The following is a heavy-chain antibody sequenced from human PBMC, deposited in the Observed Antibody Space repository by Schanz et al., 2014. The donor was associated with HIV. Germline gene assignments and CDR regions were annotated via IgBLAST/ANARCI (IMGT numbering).Heavy chain of an antibody. CDR2: INPSGGST. D-gene: IGHD3-22*01. Sequence: QVQLVQSGAEVKKPGASVKVSCKASGYTFTSYYMHWVRQAPGQGLEWMGIINPSGGSTTYAQKFQGRVTMTRDTSTRTVHMELSSLRAEDTAVYYCTKDPSDREKAFDYWGQGTLVTVSS. V-gene: IGHV1-46*01. CDR1: GYTFTSYY. CDR3: TKDPSDREKAFDY. J-gene: IGHJ4*02.